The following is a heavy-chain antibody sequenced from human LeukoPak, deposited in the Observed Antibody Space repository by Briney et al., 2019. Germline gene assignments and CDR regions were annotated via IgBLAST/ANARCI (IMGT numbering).Heavy chain of an antibody. CDR3: ARDWGSGWNNWFDP. J-gene: IGHJ5*02. Sequence: SETLSLTCAVSGGSISSSSYYWGWIRQPPGKGLDWIGTFYYSGSTYYNPSLKSRVTISVDTSKNQFSLKLNSVTAADTAVYYCARDWGSGWNNWFDPWGQGTLVTVSS. V-gene: IGHV4-39*07. CDR1: GGSISSSSYY. CDR2: FYYSGST. D-gene: IGHD6-19*01.